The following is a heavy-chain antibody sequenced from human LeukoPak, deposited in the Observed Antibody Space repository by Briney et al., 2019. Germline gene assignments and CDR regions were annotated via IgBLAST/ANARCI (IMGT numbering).Heavy chain of an antibody. CDR2: ISGSGGST. V-gene: IGHV3-23*01. D-gene: IGHD6-13*01. CDR3: AKYQDSSSWYPFDY. CDR1: GFTFSSYA. Sequence: GVSLRLSCAASGFTFSSYAMSWVRQAPGKGLEWVSAISGSGGSTYYADSVNGRFTISRDNTKSTLYLQMNSLRAEDTAVYYCAKYQDSSSWYPFDYWGQGTLVTVSS. J-gene: IGHJ4*02.